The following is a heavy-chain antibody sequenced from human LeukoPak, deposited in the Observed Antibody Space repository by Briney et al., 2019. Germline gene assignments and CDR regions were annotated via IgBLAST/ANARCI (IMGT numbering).Heavy chain of an antibody. CDR3: ARLGSGWYYFDY. D-gene: IGHD6-19*01. V-gene: IGHV4-39*01. Sequence: PSESLSLTCTVSGGSISSSSYYWGWIRQPPGKGLEWIGSIYYSGSTYYNPSLKSRVTISVDTSKNQFSLKVSSVTAADTAVYYCARLGSGWYYFDYWGRGTLVTVSS. CDR2: IYYSGST. CDR1: GGSISSSSYY. J-gene: IGHJ4*02.